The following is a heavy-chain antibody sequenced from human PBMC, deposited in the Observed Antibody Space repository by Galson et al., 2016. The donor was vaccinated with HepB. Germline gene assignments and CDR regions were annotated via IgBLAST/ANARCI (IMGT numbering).Heavy chain of an antibody. CDR1: GGSVSSSPYY. J-gene: IGHJ3*02. CDR3: ARPRRVVGAAEFDAFDI. D-gene: IGHD1-26*01. V-gene: IGHV4-39*01. Sequence: ETLSLTCTVSGGSVSSSPYYWGWIRQPPGKGLEWIGNIYYSGNTHYNPSLQSRVTISVDTSKNQFSLKLSSVTAADAAVYYCARPRRVVGAAEFDAFDIWGQGTVVTVSS. CDR2: IYYSGNT.